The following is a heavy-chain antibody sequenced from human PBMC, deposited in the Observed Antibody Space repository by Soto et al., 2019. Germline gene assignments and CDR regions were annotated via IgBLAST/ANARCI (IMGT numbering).Heavy chain of an antibody. V-gene: IGHV1-8*01. Sequence: ASVKVSCKASGYTFTSYDINWVRQATGQGLEWMGWMNPNSGNTGYAQKFQGRVTMTRNTSISTAYMELSSLRSEDTAVYYCARPYSSSWYWYFDLWGRGTLVTVSS. CDR1: GYTFTSYD. J-gene: IGHJ2*01. CDR3: ARPYSSSWYWYFDL. D-gene: IGHD6-13*01. CDR2: MNPNSGNT.